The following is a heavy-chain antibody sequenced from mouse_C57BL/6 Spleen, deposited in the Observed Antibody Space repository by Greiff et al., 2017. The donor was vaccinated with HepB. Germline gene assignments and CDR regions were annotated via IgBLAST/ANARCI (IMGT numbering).Heavy chain of an antibody. CDR3: LRRGFDY. J-gene: IGHJ2*01. D-gene: IGHD2-12*01. CDR1: GYAFSSSW. V-gene: IGHV1-82*01. Sequence: QVQLQQSGPELVKPGASVKISCKASGYAFSSSWMNWVKQRPGKGLEWIGRIYPGDGDTNYNGKFKGKATLTADKSSSTAYMQLSILRSEDSAVYFGLRRGFDYGGQGTTLTVSA. CDR2: IYPGDGDT.